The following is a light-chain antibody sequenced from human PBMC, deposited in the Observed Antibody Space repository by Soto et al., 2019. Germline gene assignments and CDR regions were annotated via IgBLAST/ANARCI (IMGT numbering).Light chain of an antibody. CDR1: QDISDS. CDR2: DAA. Sequence: IQMTQSPSSLSASVGDRVTITCQASQDISDSLNWYQQKPGQAPKLLIYDAANLETGVPSRFSGRGPGTDFTFTISSLQPEDIATYYCQHYDVLPRLTFGGGTKVEIK. V-gene: IGKV1-33*01. J-gene: IGKJ4*01. CDR3: QHYDVLPRLT.